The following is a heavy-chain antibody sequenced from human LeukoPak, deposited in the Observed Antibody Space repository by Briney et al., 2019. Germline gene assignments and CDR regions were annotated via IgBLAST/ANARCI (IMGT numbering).Heavy chain of an antibody. CDR3: ARDGPAQMVDFNY. D-gene: IGHD3-10*01. CDR1: GYTFTGSGWY. J-gene: IGHJ4*02. Sequence: WASVKVSCKASGYTFTGSGWYLYWLRQAPGQGLECVGWIHPNNGATLYAQKFQGRVAMTTDTSISTAYMELSRLRPDDTAMYYCARDGPAQMVDFNYWGQGTLVTVSS. V-gene: IGHV1-2*02. CDR2: IHPNNGAT.